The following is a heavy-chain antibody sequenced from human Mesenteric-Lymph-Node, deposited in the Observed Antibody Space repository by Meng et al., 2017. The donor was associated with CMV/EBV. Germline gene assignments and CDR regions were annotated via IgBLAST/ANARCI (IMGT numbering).Heavy chain of an antibody. J-gene: IGHJ4*02. CDR1: GGSISSGSYY. Sequence: SETLSLTCTVSGGSISSGSYYWGWIRQPPGKGLEWIGSIYYSGSTYYTPSLKSRLTISVDTSKNQFSLNLNSVTAADTAVYYCARGPAPFQHYDYWSGTATDYWGQGSLVTVSS. CDR2: IYYSGST. CDR3: ARGPAPFQHYDYWSGTATDY. D-gene: IGHD3-3*01. V-gene: IGHV4-39*07.